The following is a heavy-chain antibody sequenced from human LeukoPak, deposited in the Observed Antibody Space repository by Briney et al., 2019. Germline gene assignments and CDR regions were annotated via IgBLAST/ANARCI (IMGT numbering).Heavy chain of an antibody. J-gene: IGHJ4*02. CDR3: ARTHYYGSGSAIDY. V-gene: IGHV4-34*01. Sequence: PSETLSLTCAVYGGSFSDYYWSWIRQPPGMGLEWIGEINHSGNTNYNPSLKSRATISVDTSKNQSSLKLTSLTAADTAVYYCARTHYYGSGSAIDYWGQGSLATVSS. CDR2: INHSGNT. CDR1: GGSFSDYY. D-gene: IGHD3-10*01.